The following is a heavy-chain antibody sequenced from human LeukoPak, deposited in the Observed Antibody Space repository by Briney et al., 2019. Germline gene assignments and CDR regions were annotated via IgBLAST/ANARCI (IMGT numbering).Heavy chain of an antibody. CDR3: ARDPYSSTWSYGMDV. V-gene: IGHV3-7*05. CDR1: GFTFATAW. CDR2: IKQDGSEE. D-gene: IGHD6-6*01. J-gene: IGHJ6*02. Sequence: DPGGSLRLSCAASGFTFATAWMTWVRQAPGKGLEWVANIKQDGSEEVYVDSVKGRFTISRDNAKNSLFLQMNTLRAEDTAVYYCARDPYSSTWSYGMDVWGQGTTVSVSS.